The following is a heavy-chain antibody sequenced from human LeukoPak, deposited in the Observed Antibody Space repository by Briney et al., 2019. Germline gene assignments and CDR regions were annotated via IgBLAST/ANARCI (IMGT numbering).Heavy chain of an antibody. V-gene: IGHV1-18*01. CDR3: AREVKETYCGGDCYSTNWFDP. CDR2: ISAYNGNT. D-gene: IGHD2-21*01. J-gene: IGHJ5*02. CDR1: DYTFTSYG. Sequence: ASVKVSCKASDYTFTSYGISWVRQAPGQGLEWMGWISAYNGNTNYAQKLQGRVTMTTDTSTSTAYMELRSLRSDDTAVYYCAREVKETYCGGDCYSTNWFDPWGQGTLVTVSS.